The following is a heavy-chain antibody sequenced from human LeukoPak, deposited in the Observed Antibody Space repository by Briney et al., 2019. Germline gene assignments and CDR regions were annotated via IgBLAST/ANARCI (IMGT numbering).Heavy chain of an antibody. CDR3: AREGGYCSGGNCYSEFFDP. J-gene: IGHJ5*02. Sequence: GGSLRLSCEASGFTFSSYGMHWVRQAPGKGLEWVAVIWYDGSNKYYADSVKGRFTISRDNSKNTLYLQMNSLRAEDTAIYYCAREGGYCSGGNCYSEFFDPWGQGTLVTASS. CDR1: GFTFSSYG. CDR2: IWYDGSNK. D-gene: IGHD2-15*01. V-gene: IGHV3-33*01.